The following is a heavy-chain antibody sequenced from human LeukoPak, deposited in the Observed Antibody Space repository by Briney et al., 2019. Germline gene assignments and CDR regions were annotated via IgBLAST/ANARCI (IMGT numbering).Heavy chain of an antibody. V-gene: IGHV1-18*01. Sequence: ASVKVSCKASGYTFTSYGISWVRQAPGQGLEWMGWISAYNGNTNYAQKLQGRVTMTTDTSTSTAYMELRSLRSDDTAVYHCASYYYDSSGPPDAFDIWGQGTMVTVSS. D-gene: IGHD3-22*01. CDR1: GYTFTSYG. J-gene: IGHJ3*02. CDR2: ISAYNGNT. CDR3: ASYYYDSSGPPDAFDI.